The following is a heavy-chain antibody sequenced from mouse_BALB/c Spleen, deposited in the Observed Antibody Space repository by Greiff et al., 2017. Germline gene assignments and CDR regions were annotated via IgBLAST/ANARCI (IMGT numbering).Heavy chain of an antibody. CDR2: IDPENGDT. J-gene: IGHJ4*01. CDR1: GFNIKDYY. Sequence: VQLQQSGAELVRSGASVKLSCTASGFNIKDYYMHWVKQRPEQGLEWIGWIDPENGDTEYAPKFQGKATMTADTSSNTAYLQLSSLTSEDTAVYYCNGAYYYGSSYSAMDYWGQGTSVTVSS. CDR3: NGAYYYGSSYSAMDY. V-gene: IGHV14-4*02. D-gene: IGHD1-1*01.